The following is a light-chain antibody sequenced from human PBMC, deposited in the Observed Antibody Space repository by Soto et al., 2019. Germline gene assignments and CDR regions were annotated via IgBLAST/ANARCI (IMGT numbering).Light chain of an antibody. J-gene: IGLJ1*01. CDR1: SSDVGVYNY. CDR3: SSYTSSNTLYTHV. V-gene: IGLV2-14*03. CDR2: DVS. Sequence: QSALTQPASVSGSPGQSITISCTGTSSDVGVYNYVSWYQHHPGKAPKLMIYDVSNRPSGVSNRFSGSKSGNTASLIISGLQAEDEADYYCSSYTSSNTLYTHVFGPGTKVTVL.